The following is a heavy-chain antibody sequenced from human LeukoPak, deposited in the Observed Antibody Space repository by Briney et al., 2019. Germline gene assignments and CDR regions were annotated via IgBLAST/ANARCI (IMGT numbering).Heavy chain of an antibody. J-gene: IGHJ5*02. Sequence: GESLKISCKGSGYTFTTSWIGWVRQMPGKGLEWMGIIYPGDSDARYSPSFQGQVTISVDKSISTAYLWWRSLKASDTAMYYCARRRPYCTGTTCYTRFPTGWFDPWGQGTLVTVSS. V-gene: IGHV5-51*01. D-gene: IGHD2-2*01. CDR2: IYPGDSDA. CDR3: ARRRPYCTGTTCYTRFPTGWFDP. CDR1: GYTFTTSW.